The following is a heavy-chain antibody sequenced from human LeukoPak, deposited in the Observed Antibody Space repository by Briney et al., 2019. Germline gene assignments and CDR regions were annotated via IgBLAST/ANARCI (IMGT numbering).Heavy chain of an antibody. V-gene: IGHV1-46*01. D-gene: IGHD3-22*01. CDR2: INPGGGNT. CDR1: GYTFTNYY. Sequence: ASVKVSCKASGYTFTNYYMHWVRQAPGQGLEWMGLINPGGGNTNYAQNFQGRVTMTTDTSTSTAYMELRSLRSDDTAVYYCARDGESSGYYSSIWGQGTMVTVSS. J-gene: IGHJ3*02. CDR3: ARDGESSGYYSSI.